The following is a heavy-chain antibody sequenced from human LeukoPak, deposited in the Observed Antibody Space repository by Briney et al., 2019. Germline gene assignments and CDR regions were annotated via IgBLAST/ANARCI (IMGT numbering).Heavy chain of an antibody. CDR1: GFTFSNYW. J-gene: IGHJ2*01. V-gene: IGHV3-21*01. CDR2: ISSSSSYI. CDR3: AREERDGYNYYWYFDL. D-gene: IGHD5-24*01. Sequence: GGSLRLSCVASGFTFSNYWMSWVRQAPGKGLESVSSISSSSSYIYYADSVKGRFTISRDNAKNSLYLQMNSLRAEDTAVYYCAREERDGYNYYWYFDLWGRGTLVTVSS.